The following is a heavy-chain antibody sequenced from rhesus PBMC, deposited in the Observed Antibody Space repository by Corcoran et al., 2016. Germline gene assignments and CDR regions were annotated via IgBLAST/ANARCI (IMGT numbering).Heavy chain of an antibody. CDR3: ARVPGMRAAGLFDY. V-gene: IGHV4-165*01. CDR2: IGGSSGST. CDR1: GGSLSRNY. D-gene: IGHD6-13*01. J-gene: IGHJ4*01. Sequence: QVQLQESGPDLVQPSETLSLTCAGSGGSLSRNYRHCIRAHPGRVLEWIGYIGGSSGSTNYNPSLNSRVTISTDTSKNQFSLKLSSVTAADTAVYYCARVPGMRAAGLFDYWGQGVLVTVSS.